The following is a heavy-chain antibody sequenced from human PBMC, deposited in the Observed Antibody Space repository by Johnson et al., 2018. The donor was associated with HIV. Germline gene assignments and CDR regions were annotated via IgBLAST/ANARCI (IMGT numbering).Heavy chain of an antibody. J-gene: IGHJ3*02. CDR3: AKTDHTVTQEPFDI. D-gene: IGHD4-17*01. CDR1: GFTFSRYW. CDR2: INTDGSST. V-gene: IGHV3-74*02. Sequence: VQLVESGGGLVQPGGSLRLSCAASGFTFSRYWMHWVRQTPGKGLVWVSRINTDGSSTSYADSVKGRFTISRDNAKNTLYLQMNRLRVNDTAVYYCAKTDHTVTQEPFDIWGQGTMVTVSS.